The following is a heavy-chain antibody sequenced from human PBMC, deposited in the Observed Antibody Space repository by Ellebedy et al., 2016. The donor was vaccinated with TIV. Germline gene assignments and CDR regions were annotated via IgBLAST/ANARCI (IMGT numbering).Heavy chain of an antibody. CDR2: IYHSGRT. V-gene: IGHV4-39*01. CDR3: ARWFGELLYVRWLDT. J-gene: IGHJ5*02. Sequence: SETLSLTCTVSGASMSSSSSYWGWIRQPPGKGLEWIGSIYHSGRTFYKPSLKSRLTISVDTSKNQFSLKLTSATAADTAVYYCARWFGELLYVRWLDTWGQGTLVTVSS. D-gene: IGHD3-10*01. CDR1: GASMSSSSSY.